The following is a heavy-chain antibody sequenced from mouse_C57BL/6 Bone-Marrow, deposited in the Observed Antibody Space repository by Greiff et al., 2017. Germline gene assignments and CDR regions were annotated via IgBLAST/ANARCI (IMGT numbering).Heavy chain of an antibody. Sequence: QVQLQQSGAELVRPGASVTLSCKASGYTFTDYEMHWVQQTPVHGLEWIGAIDPETGGTAYNQKFQGKAILTADKSSSTAYMELRSLTSEDSAVYYCTRNPIEGYWGQGTTLTVSS. CDR1: GYTFTDYE. J-gene: IGHJ2*01. CDR3: TRNPIEGY. V-gene: IGHV1-15*01. CDR2: IDPETGGT.